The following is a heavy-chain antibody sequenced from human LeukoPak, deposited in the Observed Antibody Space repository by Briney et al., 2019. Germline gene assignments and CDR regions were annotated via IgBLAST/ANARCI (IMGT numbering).Heavy chain of an antibody. D-gene: IGHD2-21*02. CDR3: ARDGLRGGDLLYYYYMDV. V-gene: IGHV3-21*01. CDR1: GFTFSSYS. J-gene: IGHJ6*03. CDR2: ISSSSSYI. Sequence: PGRSLRLSCAASGFTFSSYSMNWVRQAPGKGLEWVSSISSSSSYIYYADSVKGRFTISRDNAKNSLYLQMNSLRAEDTAVYYCARDGLRGGDLLYYYYMDVWGKGTTVTVSS.